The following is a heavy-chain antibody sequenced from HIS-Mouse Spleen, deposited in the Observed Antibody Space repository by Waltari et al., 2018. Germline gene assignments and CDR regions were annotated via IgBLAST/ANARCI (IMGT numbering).Heavy chain of an antibody. J-gene: IGHJ4*02. D-gene: IGHD2-8*01. Sequence: QVQLVESGVGVVQPGRSLSLSWAASGFTFSSYGMHWVRQAPGKGLEWVAVIWYDGSNKYYADSVKGRFTISRDNSKNTLYLQMNSLRAEDTAVYYCAKGGLMVYAIGDYWGQGTLVTVSS. CDR3: AKGGLMVYAIGDY. CDR1: GFTFSSYG. V-gene: IGHV3-33*06. CDR2: IWYDGSNK.